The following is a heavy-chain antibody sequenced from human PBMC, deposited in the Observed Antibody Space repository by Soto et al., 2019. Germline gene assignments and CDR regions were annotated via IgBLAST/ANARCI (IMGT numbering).Heavy chain of an antibody. D-gene: IGHD6-19*01. CDR2: IYYSGST. J-gene: IGHJ6*02. V-gene: IGHV4-61*01. CDR1: GGSVSSGSYY. CDR3: ARGIEGWYQGRYSYGMGV. Sequence: QVQLQESGPGLVKPSETLSLTCTVSGGSVSSGSYYWSWIRQPPGKGLEWIGYIYYSGSTNYNPSLKSRVTISVDSSKIQSPLKRRSVPAADSAVYYCARGIEGWYQGRYSYGMGVWGPGTTVTVSS.